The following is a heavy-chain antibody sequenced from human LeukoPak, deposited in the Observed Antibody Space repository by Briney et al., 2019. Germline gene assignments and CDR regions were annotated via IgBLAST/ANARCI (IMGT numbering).Heavy chain of an antibody. D-gene: IGHD6-13*01. Sequence: ASVKVSCKASGYTITDYYLHWVRQAPGQGLEWMGWINTNTGNPTYAQGFTGRFVFSLDTSVSTAYLQISSLKAEDTAVYYCARVVPQQLVGDYFDYWGQGTLVTVSS. CDR1: GYTITDYY. J-gene: IGHJ4*02. CDR2: INTNTGNP. CDR3: ARVVPQQLVGDYFDY. V-gene: IGHV7-4-1*02.